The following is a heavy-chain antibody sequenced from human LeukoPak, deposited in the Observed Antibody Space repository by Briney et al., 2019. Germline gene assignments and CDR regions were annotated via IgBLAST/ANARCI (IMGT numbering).Heavy chain of an antibody. J-gene: IGHJ3*02. Sequence: TGGSLRLSCAASGFTFSSYSMNWVRQAPGKGLEWVSSISSSSSYIYYADSVKGRFTISRDNAKNSLYLQMNSLRAEDTAVYYCARGGIAAADAFDIWGQGTMVTVSS. V-gene: IGHV3-21*01. CDR3: ARGGIAAADAFDI. CDR2: ISSSSSYI. D-gene: IGHD6-13*01. CDR1: GFTFSSYS.